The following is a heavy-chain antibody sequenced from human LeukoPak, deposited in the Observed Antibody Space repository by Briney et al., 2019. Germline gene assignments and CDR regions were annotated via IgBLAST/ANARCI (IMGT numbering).Heavy chain of an antibody. J-gene: IGHJ6*02. CDR3: ARVVVVAATDYGMDV. Sequence: GGSLRLSCGASGITFSSYSMNWVRQAPGKGLGWVSYISSSGSTKYYADSVKGRFTISRDNARNSLYLQMNSLRAEDTAVYYCARVVVVAATDYGMDVWGQGTTVTVSS. V-gene: IGHV3-48*01. D-gene: IGHD2-15*01. CDR2: ISSSGSTK. CDR1: GITFSSYS.